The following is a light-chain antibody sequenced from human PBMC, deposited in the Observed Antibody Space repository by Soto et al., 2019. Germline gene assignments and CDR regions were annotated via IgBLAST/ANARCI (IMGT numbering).Light chain of an antibody. CDR1: SGDIGGYNY. CDR3: SSYTSSTTYV. V-gene: IGLV2-14*01. J-gene: IGLJ1*01. Sequence: QSALTQPASVSGSPGQSITISCTGSSGDIGGYNYVSWYQQHPDKAPKLMIYHVSNRPSGISSRFSGSKSGNTASLTISGLQAEDEADYYCSSYTSSTTYVFGTGTKVTVL. CDR2: HVS.